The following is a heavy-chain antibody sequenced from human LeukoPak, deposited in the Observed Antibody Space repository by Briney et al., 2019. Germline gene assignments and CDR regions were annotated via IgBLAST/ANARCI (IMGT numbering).Heavy chain of an antibody. J-gene: IGHJ4*02. CDR3: ARVGGYYDSSGPDY. CDR2: INPNSGGT. Sequence: GASVTVSCKASGYTFTGYYMHWVRQAPGQGLEWMGWINPNSGGTNYAQKFQGRVTMTRDTSISTAYMELSRLRSDDTAVYYCARVGGYYDSSGPDYWGQGTLVTVSS. V-gene: IGHV1-2*02. CDR1: GYTFTGYY. D-gene: IGHD3-22*01.